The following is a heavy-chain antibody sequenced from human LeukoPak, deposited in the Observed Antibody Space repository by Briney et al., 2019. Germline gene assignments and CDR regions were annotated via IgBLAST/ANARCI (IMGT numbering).Heavy chain of an antibody. CDR2: IQYDGSKK. Sequence: GVSLRLSCVASGFTLSSNGMHWVRQAPGKGLEWVTFIQYDGSKKYYADFVKGRFTISRDNSKNTLYLEMNSLRAEDTAVYYCAKDIGSYYDYWGQGILVTVSS. J-gene: IGHJ4*02. CDR3: AKDIGSYYDY. D-gene: IGHD3-10*01. V-gene: IGHV3-30*02. CDR1: GFTLSSNG.